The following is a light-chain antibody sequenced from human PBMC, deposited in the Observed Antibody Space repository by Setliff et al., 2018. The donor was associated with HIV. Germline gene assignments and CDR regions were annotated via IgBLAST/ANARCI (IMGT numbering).Light chain of an antibody. Sequence: QSALTQPASVSGSPGQSITISCTGTSSDVGGYNYVSWYQQHPGKAPKLMISDVSNRPSGVSNCFSGSKSGNTASLTISGLQAEDEADYYCSSYTSSTPLYVFGTGTKVTVL. CDR3: SSYTSSTPLYV. CDR1: SSDVGGYNY. J-gene: IGLJ1*01. V-gene: IGLV2-14*03. CDR2: DVS.